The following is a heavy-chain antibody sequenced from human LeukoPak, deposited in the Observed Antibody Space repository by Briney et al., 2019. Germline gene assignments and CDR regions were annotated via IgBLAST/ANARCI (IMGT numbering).Heavy chain of an antibody. CDR2: ILGSGGGGST. D-gene: IGHD1-26*01. CDR3: ARDIGKQSVVGATFFAY. CDR1: GFTFSSYA. J-gene: IGHJ4*02. Sequence: GGSPRLSCAASGFTFSSYAMSWVRQGPGKGLEWVSSILGSGGGGSTYYADSVKGRFTISRDNSKNTLYLQMNSLRAEDTAVYYCARDIGKQSVVGATFFAYWGQGTLVTVSS. V-gene: IGHV3-23*01.